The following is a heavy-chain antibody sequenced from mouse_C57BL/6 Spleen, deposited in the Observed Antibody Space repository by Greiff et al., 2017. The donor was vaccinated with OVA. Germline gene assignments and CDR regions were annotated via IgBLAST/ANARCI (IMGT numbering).Heavy chain of an antibody. CDR1: GYTFTSYW. J-gene: IGHJ1*03. D-gene: IGHD1-1*01. V-gene: IGHV1-72*01. Sequence: QVQLQQPGAELVKPGASVKLSCKASGYTFTSYWMHWVKQRPGRGLEWIGRIDPNSGGTKYNEKFKSKATLTVDKPSSTTYLQLSSLTSEDSAVSYCATPYSSSYWYFDGWGTGTTVTVSS. CDR2: IDPNSGGT. CDR3: ATPYSSSYWYFDG.